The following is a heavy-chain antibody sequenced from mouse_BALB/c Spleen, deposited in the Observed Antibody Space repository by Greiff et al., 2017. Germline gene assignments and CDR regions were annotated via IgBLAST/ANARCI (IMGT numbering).Heavy chain of an antibody. CDR1: GYTFTSYN. CDR2: IYTGNGDT. V-gene: IGHV1-12*01. J-gene: IGHJ4*01. Sequence: QVQLQQPGAELVKPGASVKMSCKASGYTFTSYNMHWVKQTPGQGLEWIGAIYTGNGDTSYNQKFKGKATLTADKSSSTAYMQLSSLTSEDSAVYYCAREDGNYDAMDYWGQGTSVTVSS. D-gene: IGHD2-1*01. CDR3: AREDGNYDAMDY.